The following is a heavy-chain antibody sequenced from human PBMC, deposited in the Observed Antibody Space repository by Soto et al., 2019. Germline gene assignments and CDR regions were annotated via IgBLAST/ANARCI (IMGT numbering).Heavy chain of an antibody. J-gene: IGHJ6*02. Sequence: QVRLQESGPGLVKPSETLSLTCTVSGGSISSYYWSWIRQPPGKGLEWIGYMYNTGSTIYNPSLKSRVTISVXXSXNPXSLKLNSVTAADTAVYYCARDLWGYCGADCYPLDVWGQGTTVTVSS. CDR3: ARDLWGYCGADCYPLDV. D-gene: IGHD2-21*02. CDR2: MYNTGST. V-gene: IGHV4-59*01. CDR1: GGSISSYY.